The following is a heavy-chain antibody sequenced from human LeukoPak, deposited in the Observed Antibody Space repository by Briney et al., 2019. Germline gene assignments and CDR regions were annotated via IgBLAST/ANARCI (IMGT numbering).Heavy chain of an antibody. CDR2: ISGSGGST. J-gene: IGHJ4*02. CDR3: AKLTAAVVYLKHFDY. D-gene: IGHD6-13*01. V-gene: IGHV3-23*01. Sequence: PGRSLRLSCAASGFTFSSYAMSWVRQAPGKGLEWVSAISGSGGSTYYADSVKGRFTISRDNSKNTLYLQMNSLRAEDTAVYYCAKLTAAVVYLKHFDYWGQGTLVTVSS. CDR1: GFTFSSYA.